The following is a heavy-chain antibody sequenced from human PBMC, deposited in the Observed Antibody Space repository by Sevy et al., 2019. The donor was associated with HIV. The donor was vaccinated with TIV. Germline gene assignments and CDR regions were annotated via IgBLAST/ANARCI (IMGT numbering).Heavy chain of an antibody. V-gene: IGHV1-2*02. J-gene: IGHJ2*01. CDR2: INPNSGGT. CDR3: ATRSCSGGSCPFNWYFDL. D-gene: IGHD2-15*01. Sequence: GESLKISCKASGYTFTGYYMHWVRQAPGQGLELMGWINPNSGGTNYAQKFQGRVTMTRDTSISTAYMELSRLRSDDTAVYYCATRSCSGGSCPFNWYFDLWGRGTLVTVSS. CDR1: GYTFTGYY.